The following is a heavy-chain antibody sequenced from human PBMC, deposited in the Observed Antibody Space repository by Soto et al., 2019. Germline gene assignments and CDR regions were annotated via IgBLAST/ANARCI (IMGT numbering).Heavy chain of an antibody. J-gene: IGHJ1*01. Sequence: LRLSCAASGFNFGREAMSWVRQDPGKGLQWVASISYDESDTLYINSVKGRFTISRDNSKRTVDLQMKSLKPEDTAVYYCAKDWGLGMWGQGTQVTVSS. CDR2: ISYDESDT. CDR1: GFNFGREA. D-gene: IGHD3-16*01. V-gene: IGHV3-30-3*01. CDR3: AKDWGLGM.